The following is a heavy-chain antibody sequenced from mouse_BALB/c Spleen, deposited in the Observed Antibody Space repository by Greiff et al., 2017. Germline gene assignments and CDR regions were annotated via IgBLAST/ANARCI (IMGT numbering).Heavy chain of an antibody. V-gene: IGHV1-9*01. CDR2: ILPGSGST. J-gene: IGHJ3*01. CDR3: AREDYGSSGWFAY. D-gene: IGHD1-1*01. Sequence: VKLMESGAELMKPGASVKISCKATGYTFSSYWIEWVKQRPGHGLEWIGEILPGSGSTNYNEKFKGKATFTADTSSNTAYMQLSSLTSEDSAVYYCAREDYGSSGWFAYWGQGTLVTVSA. CDR1: GYTFSSYW.